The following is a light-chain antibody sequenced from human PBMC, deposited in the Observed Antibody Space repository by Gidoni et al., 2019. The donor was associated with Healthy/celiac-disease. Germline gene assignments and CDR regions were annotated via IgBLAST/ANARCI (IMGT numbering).Light chain of an antibody. Sequence: QSVLTQPPSVSGAPGHSVTISCTGSSSNIGGGYDVHWYQQLPGTAPKLLIYGNSNRPSGVPDRFSGSKSGTSASLAITGLQAEDEADYYCQSYDSSLSGWVFGGGTKLTVL. J-gene: IGLJ3*02. CDR2: GNS. CDR1: SSNIGGGYD. V-gene: IGLV1-40*01. CDR3: QSYDSSLSGWV.